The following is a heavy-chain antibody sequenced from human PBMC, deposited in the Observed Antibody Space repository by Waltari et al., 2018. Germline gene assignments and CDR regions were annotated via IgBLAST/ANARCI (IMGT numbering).Heavy chain of an antibody. V-gene: IGHV4-34*01. Sequence: QVQLQQWGAGLLKPSETLSLTCAVYGGSFRGYYWSWIRQPPGKGLEWIGEINHSGSTNYNPSLKSRVTISVDTSKNQFSLKLSSVTAADTAVYYCARSGNWGGLGYWGQGTLVTVSS. D-gene: IGHD7-27*01. J-gene: IGHJ4*02. CDR2: INHSGST. CDR1: GGSFRGYY. CDR3: ARSGNWGGLGY.